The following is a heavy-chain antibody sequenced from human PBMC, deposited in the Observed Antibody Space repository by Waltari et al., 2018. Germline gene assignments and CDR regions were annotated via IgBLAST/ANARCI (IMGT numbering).Heavy chain of an antibody. J-gene: IGHJ4*02. V-gene: IGHV4-34*02. CDR3: ARSVAGVGMEY. CDR1: GGSLRGFH. D-gene: IGHD6-19*01. CDR2: ITLSGNT. Sequence: QVQLQQWGAGLLKPSETLSLSCDVSGGSLRGFHWTWIRQTPGKGLEWIGDITLSGNTNSNPSLKGRITVSLDTSRRQLSLRVTPMTAADTGVYFCARSVAGVGMEYWGQGTPVTVSS.